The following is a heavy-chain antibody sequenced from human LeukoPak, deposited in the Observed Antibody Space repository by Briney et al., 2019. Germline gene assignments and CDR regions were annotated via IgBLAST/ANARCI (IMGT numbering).Heavy chain of an antibody. CDR3: ARRDTSGYPLFDY. CDR1: GFTFSSYW. V-gene: IGHV3-7*05. D-gene: IGHD3-22*01. J-gene: IGHJ4*02. Sequence: GGSLRLSCAASGFTFSSYWMSWVRQAPGKGLEWVANINQDGTEKYYVDSVKGRFTISRDNAKNSLYLQMNSLRAEDTAVYYCARRDTSGYPLFDYWGQGTLVTVSS. CDR2: INQDGTEK.